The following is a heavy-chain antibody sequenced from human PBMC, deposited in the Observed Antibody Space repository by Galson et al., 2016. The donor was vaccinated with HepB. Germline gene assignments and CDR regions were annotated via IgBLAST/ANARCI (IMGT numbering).Heavy chain of an antibody. J-gene: IGHJ6*02. CDR1: GGTFSSYA. CDR3: SRGPKYQLWLTGGMDV. D-gene: IGHD3-10*01. CDR2: IIPMFGTT. V-gene: IGHV1-69*13. Sequence: SVKVSCKASGGTFSSYAISWVRQAPGQGLEWMGGIIPMFGTTNFAQIFQGRVTITADDSTSTAYMELSSLRSEDPAVYYCSRGPKYQLWLTGGMDVWGQGTTVTVSS.